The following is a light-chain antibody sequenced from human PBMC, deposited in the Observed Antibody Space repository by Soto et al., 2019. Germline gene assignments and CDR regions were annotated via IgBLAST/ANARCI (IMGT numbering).Light chain of an antibody. J-gene: IGKJ4*01. CDR3: QQRSSWPLT. V-gene: IGKV3-11*01. Sequence: EIVLIQSPATLSLSPGERAALSCRASQGVSRFLAWYQQKPGQAPRLLIYDASNRATGIPARFSGSGSGTDFTLAISSLEPEDFAVYHCQQRSSWPLTFGGGTKV. CDR2: DAS. CDR1: QGVSRF.